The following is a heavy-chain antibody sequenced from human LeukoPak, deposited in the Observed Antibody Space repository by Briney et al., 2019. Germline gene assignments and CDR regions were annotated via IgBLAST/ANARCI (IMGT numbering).Heavy chain of an antibody. CDR1: GFIFNSFW. V-gene: IGHV3-7*03. J-gene: IGHJ3*01. D-gene: IGHD1-14*01. CDR3: ARDFPGISQGTFDF. Sequence: GGSLRLSCAASGFIFNSFWMNSVRLTPGKGLEWVAKINQDGSDMYYVDSVKGRFFVSRDNTRNLVYLQMNSLRVDDTAVYYCARDFPGISQGTFDFWGQGTIITVSS. CDR2: INQDGSDM.